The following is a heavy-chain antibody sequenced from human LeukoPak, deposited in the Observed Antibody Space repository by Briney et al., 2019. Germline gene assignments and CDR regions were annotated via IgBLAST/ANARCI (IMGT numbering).Heavy chain of an antibody. CDR1: GGSFSGYY. Sequence: SETLSLTCAVYGGSFSGYYWSWIRRPPGKGLEWIGEINHSGSTNYNPSLKSRVTISVDTSKNQFSLKLSSVTAADTAVYYCARGKWELPDYWGQGTLVTVSS. CDR3: ARGKWELPDY. D-gene: IGHD1-26*01. V-gene: IGHV4-34*01. CDR2: INHSGST. J-gene: IGHJ4*02.